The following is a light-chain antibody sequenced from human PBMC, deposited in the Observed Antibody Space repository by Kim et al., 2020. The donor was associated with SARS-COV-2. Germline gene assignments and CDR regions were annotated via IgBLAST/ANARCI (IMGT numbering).Light chain of an antibody. V-gene: IGKV3-11*01. CDR2: DAS. CDR3: QQRSNWPPLYT. CDR1: QSVSSY. J-gene: IGKJ2*01. Sequence: EIVLTQSPATLSLSPGERATLSCRASQSVSSYLAWYQQKPGQAPRLLIYDASNRATGIPARFSGSGSGTDFTLTISSLEPEDFAVYYSQQRSNWPPLYTFGQGTKLEI.